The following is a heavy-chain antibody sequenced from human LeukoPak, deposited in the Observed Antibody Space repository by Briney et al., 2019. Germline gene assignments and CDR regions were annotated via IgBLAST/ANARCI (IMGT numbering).Heavy chain of an antibody. CDR2: IYYSGST. Sequence: SETLSLTCTVSGGSISSSSYYWGWIRQPPGKGLEWIGSIYYSGSTYYNPSLKSRVTISVDTSKNQFSLKLSSVTAADTAVYYCARSNGYDAFDIWGQGTMATVSS. J-gene: IGHJ3*02. CDR3: ARSNGYDAFDI. V-gene: IGHV4-39*01. CDR1: GGSISSSSYY. D-gene: IGHD2-8*01.